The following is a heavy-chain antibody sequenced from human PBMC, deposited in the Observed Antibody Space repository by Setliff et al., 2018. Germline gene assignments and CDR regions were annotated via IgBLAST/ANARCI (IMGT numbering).Heavy chain of an antibody. CDR2: IKQDGSEK. CDR1: GFTFSSYW. J-gene: IGHJ4*02. Sequence: PGGSLRLSCAASGFTFSSYWMSWVRQAPGEGLEWVANIKQDGSEKYYVDSVKGRFTISRDNAKNSLYLQMNSLRAEDTAVYYCAKCNYYDSSGYYYLYYFGYWGQGTLVTVSS. D-gene: IGHD3-22*01. CDR3: AKCNYYDSSGYYYLYYFGY. V-gene: IGHV3-7*03.